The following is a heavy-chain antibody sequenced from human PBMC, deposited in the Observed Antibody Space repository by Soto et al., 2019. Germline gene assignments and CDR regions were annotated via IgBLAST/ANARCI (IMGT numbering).Heavy chain of an antibody. J-gene: IGHJ6*02. CDR3: ARDLRISSNSNYGMAV. CDR2: ISTYKGNT. D-gene: IGHD6-13*01. V-gene: IGHV1-18*01. Sequence: QGLEWMGWISTYKGNTNYAQKFQGRVTMTTDTSTTTAHMELRSLRSDDTAVYYCARDLRISSNSNYGMAVWGQGTTVTGSS.